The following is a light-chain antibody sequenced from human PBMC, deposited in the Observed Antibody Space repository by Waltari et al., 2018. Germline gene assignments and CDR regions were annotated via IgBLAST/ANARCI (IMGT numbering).Light chain of an antibody. CDR1: TSDVVTYSL. Sequence: QSAPTQPASVSGSPGQSITISCAGATSDVVTYSLVPWYQQHPSNPPKLMIHEGTQRPSGISNRVSGSNSDHTASLTIPGLQFEDEAYYYCCSYAGSSPLFGGGTRVTVL. J-gene: IGLJ3*02. V-gene: IGLV2-23*01. CDR3: CSYAGSSPL. CDR2: EGT.